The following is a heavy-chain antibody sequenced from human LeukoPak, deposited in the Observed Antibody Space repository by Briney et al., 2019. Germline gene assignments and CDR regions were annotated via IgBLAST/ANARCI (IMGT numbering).Heavy chain of an antibody. D-gene: IGHD1-26*01. CDR3: ARVEVGADDFDYFQH. V-gene: IGHV4-39*07. J-gene: IGHJ1*01. Sequence: PSETLSLTCTVSGGSISSSNYYWGWIRQPPGKGLEWIGSIYYSGSTYYNPSLKSRVTISVDTSKNQFSLKLSSVTAADTAVYYCARVEVGADDFDYFQHWGQGTLVTVSS. CDR2: IYYSGST. CDR1: GGSISSSNYY.